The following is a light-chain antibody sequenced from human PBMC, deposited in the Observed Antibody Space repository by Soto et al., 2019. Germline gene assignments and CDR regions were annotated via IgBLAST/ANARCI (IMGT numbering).Light chain of an antibody. J-gene: IGLJ1*01. CDR1: SSDVGGYSF. Sequence: QSALTQPPSASGSPGQSVTISCTGTSSDVGGYSFVSWYQQHPGKAPKLIIYQVTKRPSGVPDRFSASKSGNTASLTVSGLQAEYEADYYCRSYAGSPLYVFGAGTKLTVL. CDR3: RSYAGSPLYV. V-gene: IGLV2-8*01. CDR2: QVT.